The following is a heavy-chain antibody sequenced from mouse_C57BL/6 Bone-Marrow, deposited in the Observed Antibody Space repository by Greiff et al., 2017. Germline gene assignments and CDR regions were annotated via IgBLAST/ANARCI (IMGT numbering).Heavy chain of an antibody. V-gene: IGHV1-87*01. CDR2: GQGREWIG. CDR1: YTFS. Sequence: VKLMESGPELARPWASVKISCQAFYTFSRRVHFAIRDPNYWMQWVKKRHGQGREWIGAIYPGNGDTSYNQKFKCKATLTADKSSSTAYMQLSNRTSEDSAVYYCGCTTVVEDAMDYWGQGTSVTVSS. D-gene: IGHD1-1*01. CDR3: SEDSAVYYCGCTTVVEDAMDY. J-gene: IGHJ4*01.